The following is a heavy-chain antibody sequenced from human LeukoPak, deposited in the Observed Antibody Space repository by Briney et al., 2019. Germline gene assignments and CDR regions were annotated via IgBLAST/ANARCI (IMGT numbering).Heavy chain of an antibody. D-gene: IGHD3-10*01. CDR2: ITHSGST. V-gene: IGHV4-34*01. CDR3: ARRFRFGAGIYY. Sequence: SETLSLTCAVYGGSFSGFYWSWIRQSPGKGLEWIGEITHSGSTNYNPSLKSRVTISVDTSKNQFSLKLSSVTAADTAVYYGARRFRFGAGIYYWGQGTLVTVSS. CDR1: GGSFSGFY. J-gene: IGHJ4*02.